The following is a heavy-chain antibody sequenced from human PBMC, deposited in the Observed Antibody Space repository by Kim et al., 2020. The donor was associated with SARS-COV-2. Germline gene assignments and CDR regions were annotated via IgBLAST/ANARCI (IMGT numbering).Heavy chain of an antibody. CDR2: IYYSGST. V-gene: IGHV4-59*13. Sequence: SETLSLTCTVSGGSISSYYWSWIRQPPGKGLEWIGYIYYSGSTNYNPSLKSRVTISVDTSKNQFSLKLSSVTAADTAVYYCARLTVVVPALHWYFDLWGRGTLVTVSS. CDR1: GGSISSYY. J-gene: IGHJ2*01. D-gene: IGHD2-2*01. CDR3: ARLTVVVPALHWYFDL.